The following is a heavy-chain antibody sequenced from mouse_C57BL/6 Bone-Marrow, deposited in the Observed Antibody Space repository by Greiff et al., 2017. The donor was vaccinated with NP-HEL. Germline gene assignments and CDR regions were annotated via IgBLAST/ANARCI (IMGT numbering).Heavy chain of an antibody. CDR2: IYPGDGDT. CDR1: GYAFSSSW. V-gene: IGHV1-82*01. J-gene: IGHJ4*01. D-gene: IGHD2-1*01. Sequence: QVQLQQSGPELVKPGASVKISCKASGYAFSSSWMNWVKQRPGKGLEWIGRIYPGDGDTNYNGKFKGKATLTADKSSSTAYMQLSSLTSEDSAVYFCARREDGNYYYAMDYWGQGTSVTVSS. CDR3: ARREDGNYYYAMDY.